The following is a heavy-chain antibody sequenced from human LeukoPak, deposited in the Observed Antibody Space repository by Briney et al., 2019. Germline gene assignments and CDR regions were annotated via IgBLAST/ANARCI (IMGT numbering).Heavy chain of an antibody. V-gene: IGHV1-46*01. J-gene: IGHJ4*02. D-gene: IGHD3-10*01. CDR3: ARGRVVRGGDFFY. CDR2: INPSGGST. CDR1: GYTFISYN. Sequence: ASVKVSCKASGYTFISYNMHWVRQAPGQGLEWMGIINPSGGSTSYAQKFQGRVTMTRDTSTSTVYMELRSLRSEDTAVYYCARGRVVRGGDFFYWGQGTLVTVSS.